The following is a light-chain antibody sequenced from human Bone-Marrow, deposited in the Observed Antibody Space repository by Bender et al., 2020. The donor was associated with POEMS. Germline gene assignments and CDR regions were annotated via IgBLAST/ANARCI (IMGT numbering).Light chain of an antibody. J-gene: IGLJ3*02. CDR3: QSYDSSRSGSV. CDR1: SSNLGSGYD. Sequence: QSVMTQPPSVSGAPGQRVTITCTGTSSNLGSGYDVHWYQHLPGTAPKLLIYGNSNRPSGVPDRFSGSKSGTSASLAITGLQAEDEADYYCQSYDSSRSGSVFGGGTKLTVL. CDR2: GNS. V-gene: IGLV1-40*01.